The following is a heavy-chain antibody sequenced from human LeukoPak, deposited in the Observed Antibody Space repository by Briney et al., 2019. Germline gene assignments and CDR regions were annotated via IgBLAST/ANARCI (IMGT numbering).Heavy chain of an antibody. CDR1: GYTFTGYY. Sequence: ASVKVSCKASGYTFTGYYMHWVRQAPGQGLEWMGWINPNSGGTNYAQKFQGRVTMTRDTSISTAYMELSRLRSDDTAVYYCAKGAIAAEDPKYYFDYWGQGTLVTVSS. J-gene: IGHJ4*02. D-gene: IGHD6-13*01. CDR2: INPNSGGT. V-gene: IGHV1-2*02. CDR3: AKGAIAAEDPKYYFDY.